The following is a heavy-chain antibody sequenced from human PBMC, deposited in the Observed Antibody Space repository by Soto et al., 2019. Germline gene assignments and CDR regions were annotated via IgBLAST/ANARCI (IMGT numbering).Heavy chain of an antibody. V-gene: IGHV1-18*04. J-gene: IGHJ6*02. CDR2: ISAYNGNT. Sequence: GDSVQVSCKASGYTFTSYGISWVRQAPGQGLEWMGWISAYNGNTNYAQKLQGRVTMTTDTSTSTAYMELRSLRSDDTAVYYCAIHTHYGDYVTAPLVGWCQALTVT. D-gene: IGHD4-17*01. CDR1: GYTFTSYG. CDR3: AIHTHYGDYVTAPLVG.